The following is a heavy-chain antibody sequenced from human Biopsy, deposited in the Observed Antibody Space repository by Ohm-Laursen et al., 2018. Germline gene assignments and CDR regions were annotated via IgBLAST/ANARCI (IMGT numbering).Heavy chain of an antibody. V-gene: IGHV1-2*02. CDR3: ARDIMNRIAGLVARSDVFDV. Sequence: VKVSCKGSGYAVNYYFLPWLRQAPGQGPEWMGGISANSGGTDYAQKFQGRVTMTTDTSTSTVYLELRRLISDDTAVYYCARDIMNRIAGLVARSDVFDVWGQGTLVTVSS. CDR1: GYAVNYYF. J-gene: IGHJ3*01. D-gene: IGHD3-16*01. CDR2: ISANSGGT.